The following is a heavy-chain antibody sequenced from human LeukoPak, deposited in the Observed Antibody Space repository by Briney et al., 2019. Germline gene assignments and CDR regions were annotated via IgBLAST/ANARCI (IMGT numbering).Heavy chain of an antibody. CDR2: ILPSSGGP. Sequence: ASVKVSCKASGYTFTGYYLHWVRQAHGQGLEWMGWILPSSGGPYYAQKFQGRITMSRDTSISTAYMELSSLTSDATAVNYRLRKGEKYGDYDYWGQGALVTVSS. D-gene: IGHD4-17*01. CDR3: LRKGEKYGDYDY. CDR1: GYTFTGYY. V-gene: IGHV1-2*02. J-gene: IGHJ4*02.